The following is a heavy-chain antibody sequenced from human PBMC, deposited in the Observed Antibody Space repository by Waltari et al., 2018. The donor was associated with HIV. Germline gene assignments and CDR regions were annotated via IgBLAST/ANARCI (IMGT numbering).Heavy chain of an antibody. J-gene: IGHJ6*02. V-gene: IGHV1-24*01. CDR3: ATDFSGMVRAYSYYSLDV. CDR1: GPTPSELA. Sequence: QVQLVQSGAEVKKPGASVTVSCQVSGPTPSELALHWVRQVPGKGLEWMGNFDPEDDETIYAQKFQGRVTMTEDTSSDTAYMELSSLTSGDTAVYYCATDFSGMVRAYSYYSLDVWGQGTTVTVSS. D-gene: IGHD3-10*01. CDR2: FDPEDDET.